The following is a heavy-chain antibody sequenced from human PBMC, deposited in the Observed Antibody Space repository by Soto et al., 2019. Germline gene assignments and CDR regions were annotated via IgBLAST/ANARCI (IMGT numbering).Heavy chain of an antibody. CDR2: IYPTNSET. CDR1: GYAFINFW. V-gene: IGHV5-51*01. Sequence: GESLKISCKGSGYAFINFWIGWVRQMPGKGLEWMGIIYPTNSETRYSPSFQGQVAMSVDKSTATAYLQWSSLKASDTAIYYCARPGGSGTYYKFEYWGQGTPVTGSS. CDR3: ARPGGSGTYYKFEY. D-gene: IGHD3-10*01. J-gene: IGHJ4*02.